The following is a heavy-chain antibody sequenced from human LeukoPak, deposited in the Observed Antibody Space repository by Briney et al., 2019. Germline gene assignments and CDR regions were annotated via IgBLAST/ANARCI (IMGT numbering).Heavy chain of an antibody. V-gene: IGHV6-1*01. CDR2: TYFRSKWYN. CDR1: GDSVASNSAA. D-gene: IGHD5/OR15-5a*01. J-gene: IGHJ4*02. CDR3: ARDGPLSKTIFDY. Sequence: SQTLSLTCAISGDSVASNSAAWNWIRQSPSRGLEWLGRTYFRSKWYNDYAVSVKIRITINPDTSKNQFSLQLNSVTPDDTAVYYCARDGPLSKTIFDYWGQGTLVTVSS.